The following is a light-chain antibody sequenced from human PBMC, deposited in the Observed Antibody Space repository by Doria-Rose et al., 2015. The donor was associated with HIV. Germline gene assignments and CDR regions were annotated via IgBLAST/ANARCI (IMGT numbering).Light chain of an antibody. Sequence: TQSPGTLSLSPGERATLSCRASQSFSSTYSAWYQQKPGQAPSLLIYDGSTRATGIPDRFSASGSGTDFTLTINRLEPEDFALYYCHQYGTSWTFGQGTKAEI. J-gene: IGKJ1*01. CDR3: HQYGTSWT. CDR2: DGS. V-gene: IGKV3-20*01. CDR1: QSFSSTY.